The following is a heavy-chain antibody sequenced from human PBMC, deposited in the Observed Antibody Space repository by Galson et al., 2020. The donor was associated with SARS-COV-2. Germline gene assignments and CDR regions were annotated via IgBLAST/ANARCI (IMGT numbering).Heavy chain of an antibody. J-gene: IGHJ3*02. CDR3: ARQRDNSSGPDAFDI. CDR2: IDPSDSYT. D-gene: IGHD3-22*01. Sequence: KIGESLKISCTGSGYSFTSYWISWVRQMPGKGLEWMGRIDPSDSYTNYSPSFQGHVTISADKSISTAYLQWSSLKASDTAMYYCARQRDNSSGPDAFDIWGQGTMVTVSS. CDR1: GYSFTSYW. V-gene: IGHV5-10-1*01.